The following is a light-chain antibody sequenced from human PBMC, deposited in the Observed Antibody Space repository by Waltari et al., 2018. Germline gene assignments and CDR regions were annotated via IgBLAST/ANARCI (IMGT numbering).Light chain of an antibody. Sequence: QSALTQPASVSGSPGQSITISCTGTKDNIGISHLVSWYQHHPGKAPKLILFEVTNRPSGVSSRFSGSKSGTTAYLTNSGLQAEDEADYYCGTFAGYGVYVVGTGTVVTVL. CDR1: KDNIGISHL. CDR2: EVT. J-gene: IGLJ1*01. CDR3: GTFAGYGVYV. V-gene: IGLV2-23*02.